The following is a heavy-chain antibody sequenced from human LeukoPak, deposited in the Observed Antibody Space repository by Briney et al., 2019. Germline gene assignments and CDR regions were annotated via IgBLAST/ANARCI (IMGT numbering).Heavy chain of an antibody. J-gene: IGHJ4*02. Sequence: GASVKVSCKGSGYTFSSYAMHWVRQAPGQRLEWMGWINAGNGNTKYSQKFQGRVTITRDTSASTAYMELSSLRSEDTAVYYCARGPRMVRGVNFDYWGQGTLVTVSS. D-gene: IGHD3-10*01. CDR2: INAGNGNT. V-gene: IGHV1-3*01. CDR1: GYTFSSYA. CDR3: ARGPRMVRGVNFDY.